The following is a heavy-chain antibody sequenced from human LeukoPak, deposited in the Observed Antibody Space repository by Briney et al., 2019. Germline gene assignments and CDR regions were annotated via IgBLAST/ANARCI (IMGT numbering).Heavy chain of an antibody. V-gene: IGHV1-8*01. Sequence: GASVKVSCKASGYTFTSYDINWVRQATGQGLEWMGWMNPNSGNTGYAQKFQGRVTMTEDTSTDTAYMELSSLRSEDTAVYYCATWGIAVAGTHFDYWGQGTLVTVSS. D-gene: IGHD6-19*01. J-gene: IGHJ4*02. CDR1: GYTFTSYD. CDR3: ATWGIAVAGTHFDY. CDR2: MNPNSGNT.